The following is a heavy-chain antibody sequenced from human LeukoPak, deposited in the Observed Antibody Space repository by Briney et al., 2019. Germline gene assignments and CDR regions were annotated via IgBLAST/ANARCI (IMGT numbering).Heavy chain of an antibody. J-gene: IGHJ4*02. Sequence: SVKVSCKASGGTFSSYAISWVRQAPGQGLEWMGRIIPILGIANYAQKFQGRVTITADKSTSTAYMELSSLRSEDTAVYYCARGDYYGSGSYYISYWGQGTLVTVSS. D-gene: IGHD3-10*01. CDR2: IIPILGIA. CDR3: ARGDYYGSGSYYISY. V-gene: IGHV1-69*04. CDR1: GGTFSSYA.